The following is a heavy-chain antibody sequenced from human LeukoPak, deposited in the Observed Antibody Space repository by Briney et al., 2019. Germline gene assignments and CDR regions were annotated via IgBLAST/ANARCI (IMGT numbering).Heavy chain of an antibody. V-gene: IGHV4-59*01. CDR3: ARGSSSWYPPGY. D-gene: IGHD6-13*01. Sequence: SETLSLTCTVSGGSISSYYRSWIRQPPGKGLEWIGYIYYSGSTNYNPSLKSRVTISVDTSKNQFSLKLSSVTAADTAVYYCARGSSSWYPPGYWGQGTLVTVSS. CDR2: IYYSGST. CDR1: GGSISSYY. J-gene: IGHJ4*02.